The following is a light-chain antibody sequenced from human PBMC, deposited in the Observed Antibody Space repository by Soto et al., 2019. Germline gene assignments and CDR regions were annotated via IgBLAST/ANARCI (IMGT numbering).Light chain of an antibody. V-gene: IGLV1-44*01. CDR3: AAWYDSLNGVV. Sequence: QPVLTQPPSASGTPGQRVTIYCSVSSSNIGSNTVNWYQQVPRTAPKLLIYSNNQRPSGVPGRFSGSKSGTSASLAISGLQAEDEADYYGAAWYDSLNGVVFGGGTKLTVL. CDR2: SNN. CDR1: SSNIGSNT. J-gene: IGLJ3*02.